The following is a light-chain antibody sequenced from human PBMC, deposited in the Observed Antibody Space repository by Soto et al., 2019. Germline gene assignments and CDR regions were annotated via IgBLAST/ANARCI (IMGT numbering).Light chain of an antibody. J-gene: IGLJ1*01. CDR1: SSDFGGYNY. CDR3: AAWDDSLKGLL. Sequence: QSVLTQPPSASGSPGQSVTISCTGTSSDFGGYNYVSWYQQHPGKAPKLVIYEVTKRPSGVPDRFSGSKSGTSASLAISGLQSEDEADYYCAAWDDSLKGLLFGTGTKVTVL. V-gene: IGLV2-8*01. CDR2: EVT.